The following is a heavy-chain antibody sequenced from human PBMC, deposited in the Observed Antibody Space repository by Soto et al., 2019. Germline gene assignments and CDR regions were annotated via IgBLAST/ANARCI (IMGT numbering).Heavy chain of an antibody. Sequence: PGGSLRLSCAASGFTFSSYAMSWVRQAPGKGLEWVSAISGSGGSTYYADSVKGRFTISRDNSKNTLYLQMNSLRAEDTAVYYCARRLKGKDPAAGTVMYFDYWGQGTLVTVSS. CDR2: ISGSGGST. V-gene: IGHV3-23*01. CDR1: GFTFSSYA. J-gene: IGHJ4*02. CDR3: ARRLKGKDPAAGTVMYFDY. D-gene: IGHD6-13*01.